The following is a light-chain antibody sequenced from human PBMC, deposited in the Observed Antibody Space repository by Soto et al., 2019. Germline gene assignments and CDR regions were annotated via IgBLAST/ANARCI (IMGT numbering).Light chain of an antibody. CDR3: QSYDSSLSGWV. Sequence: QSVLTPPPSVSGAPGQRVTISCTGSISHIGAGYDVHWYQQLPGTSPKLLIYGNSNRPSGVPDRFSGSKSGTSASLAITGLQAEDEADYYCQSYDSSLSGWVFGGGTQLTVL. CDR2: GNS. V-gene: IGLV1-40*01. J-gene: IGLJ3*02. CDR1: ISHIGAGYD.